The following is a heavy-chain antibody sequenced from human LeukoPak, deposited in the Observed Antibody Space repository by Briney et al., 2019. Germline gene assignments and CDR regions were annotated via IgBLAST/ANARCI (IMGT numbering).Heavy chain of an antibody. D-gene: IGHD4-17*01. V-gene: IGHV3-74*01. CDR3: ARDFHGDHDY. CDR1: GFTLSGYW. J-gene: IGHJ4*02. Sequence: GGSLRLSCAASGFTLSGYWIHWVRQAPGKGLVWVARINPDGSTTSYADSVKGHITISRDNAKNTLYLQMHSLRAEDTAVYYCARDFHGDHDYWGQGTLVTVSS. CDR2: INPDGSTT.